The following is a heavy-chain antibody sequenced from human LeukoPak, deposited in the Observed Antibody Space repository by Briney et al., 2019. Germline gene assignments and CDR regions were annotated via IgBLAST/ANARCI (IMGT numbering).Heavy chain of an antibody. CDR3: ARAQAHGAYFDY. J-gene: IGHJ4*02. CDR2: IYTSGST. Sequence: SQTLSLTCTVSGGSISSGSYYWSWLRQPAGKGLEWIGRIYTSGSTNYDPSLKSRVTISLDTSKNQFSLKLSSVTAADTAVYYCARAQAHGAYFDYWGQGTLVTVSS. D-gene: IGHD1-26*01. CDR1: GGSISSGSYY. V-gene: IGHV4-61*02.